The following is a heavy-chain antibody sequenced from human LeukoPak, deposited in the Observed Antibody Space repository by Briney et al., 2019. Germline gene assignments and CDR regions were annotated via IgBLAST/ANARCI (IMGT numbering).Heavy chain of an antibody. V-gene: IGHV3-23*01. J-gene: IGHJ4*02. Sequence: HPGGSLRLSCAVSGFTFSSYAMSWVRQAPGKGLEWGSAISGSGGSTYYADSVKGRFTISRDNSKNTLYLQMNSLRAEDTAVYYCAKQDYDFWSGIDYWGQGTLVTVSS. CDR2: ISGSGGST. D-gene: IGHD3-3*01. CDR3: AKQDYDFWSGIDY. CDR1: GFTFSSYA.